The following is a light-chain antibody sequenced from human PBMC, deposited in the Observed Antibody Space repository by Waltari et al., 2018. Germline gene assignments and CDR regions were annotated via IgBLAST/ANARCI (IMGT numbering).Light chain of an antibody. CDR3: QKSYNSPYT. Sequence: DIQMTQSPSSLSASVGDRVTITCRASQSISTYLNWYQQRPGKAPKRLIYAASSLQSGVPSRFSGTGSETDFTLTISSLQPEDFATYYCQKSYNSPYTFGQGTKLEIK. V-gene: IGKV1-39*01. CDR2: AAS. J-gene: IGKJ2*01. CDR1: QSISTY.